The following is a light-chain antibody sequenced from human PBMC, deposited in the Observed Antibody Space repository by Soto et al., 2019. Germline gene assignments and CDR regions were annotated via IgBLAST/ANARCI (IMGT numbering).Light chain of an antibody. CDR3: PQYNFYGT. CDR2: NES. V-gene: IGKV1-5*03. J-gene: IGKJ1*01. CDR1: QSVGNR. Sequence: DIQMTQSPSTLSASIGDSLTLTCRASQSVGNRLACYQQKPGKAPKLLIYNESSLQSGVPSRFSGSGSGTEFPLTLLSLPPDAFATYFCPQYNFYGTFGQGTKVEIK.